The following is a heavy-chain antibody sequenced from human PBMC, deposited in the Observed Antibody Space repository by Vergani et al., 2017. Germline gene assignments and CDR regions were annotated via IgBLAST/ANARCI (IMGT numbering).Heavy chain of an antibody. D-gene: IGHD6-13*01. Sequence: QVQLQESGPGLVKPSQTLSLTCTVSGGSISSGSYYWSWIRQPAGKGLEWIGRIYTSGSTYYNPSLKSRVTISVDTSKNQFSLKLSSVTAADTAVYYCARGYSSSWFDPYYYGMDVWGQGTTVTVSS. J-gene: IGHJ6*02. CDR1: GGSISSGSYY. CDR3: ARGYSSSWFDPYYYGMDV. V-gene: IGHV4-61*02. CDR2: IYTSGST.